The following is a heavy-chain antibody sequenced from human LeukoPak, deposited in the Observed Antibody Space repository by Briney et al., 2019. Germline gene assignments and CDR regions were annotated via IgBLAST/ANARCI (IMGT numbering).Heavy chain of an antibody. CDR2: IKSDGTDK. CDR3: ARWNSNIASSGYKY. V-gene: IGHV3-7*01. J-gene: IGHJ4*02. CDR1: GFTFSNYW. Sequence: PGGSLRLSCVASGFTFSNYWMSWVRQAPGKGLQWVANIKSDGTDKYYADSVKGRFTISRDNAKSLLYLEMNSLRTADTAVYYCARWNSNIASSGYKYWGQGSLVTVSA. D-gene: IGHD3-9*01.